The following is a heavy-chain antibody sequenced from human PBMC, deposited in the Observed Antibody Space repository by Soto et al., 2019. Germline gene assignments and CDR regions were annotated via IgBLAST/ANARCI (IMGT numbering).Heavy chain of an antibody. Sequence: EVQLVESGGGLVQPGGSLRLSCAASGFTFTGYWMVWVRQAPGTGPEWVDNIKEDGSEKYYVDSVRGRFTISRDNAKNSLYLQMNNLRAEDTAVYYCARDLGWLHVSYWGRGTLVAVTS. J-gene: IGHJ4*02. CDR1: GFTFTGYW. CDR2: IKEDGSEK. CDR3: ARDLGWLHVSY. D-gene: IGHD5-18*01. V-gene: IGHV3-7*04.